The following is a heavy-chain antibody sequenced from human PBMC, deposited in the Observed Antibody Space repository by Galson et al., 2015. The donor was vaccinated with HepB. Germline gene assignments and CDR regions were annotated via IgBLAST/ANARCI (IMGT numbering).Heavy chain of an antibody. V-gene: IGHV4-34*01. CDR1: GGSFSGYY. CDR2: INHSGST. Sequence: LSLTCAVYGGSFSGYYWSWIRQPPGKGLEWIGEINHSGSTNYNPSLKSRVTISVDTSKNQFSLKLSSVTAADTAVYYCARDGYCSSTSCHHGVWFDPWGQGTLVTVSS. CDR3: ARDGYCSSTSCHHGVWFDP. J-gene: IGHJ5*02. D-gene: IGHD2-2*03.